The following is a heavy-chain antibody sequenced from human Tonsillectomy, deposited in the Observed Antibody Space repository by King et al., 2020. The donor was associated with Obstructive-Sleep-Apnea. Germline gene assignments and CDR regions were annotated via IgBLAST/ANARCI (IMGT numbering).Heavy chain of an antibody. CDR2: ISWNSGSI. CDR1: GFTFDDYA. J-gene: IGHJ5*02. V-gene: IGHV3-9*01. Sequence: VQLVESGGGLVQPGSSLRLSCAASGFTFDDYAMHWVRQAPGKGLEWVSGISWNSGSIGYADSVKGRFTISRDNAKNSLYLQMNSLRAEDTALYYCAKDHYYGSGSYLGWFDPWGQGTLVTVSS. CDR3: AKDHYYGSGSYLGWFDP. D-gene: IGHD3-10*01.